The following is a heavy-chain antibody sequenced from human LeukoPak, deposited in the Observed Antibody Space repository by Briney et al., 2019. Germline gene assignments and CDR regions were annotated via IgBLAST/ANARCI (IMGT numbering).Heavy chain of an antibody. V-gene: IGHV3-66*01. CDR2: IFSAGGT. Sequence: QTGGSLRLSCAVSGATVSSNHMSWVRQPPGKGLEWVSAIFSAGGTYYADSVKGRFTLSRDISKNTLYLRMNSLRAEDTAVYYCVRDASWGQGTLVTVSS. CDR3: VRDAS. J-gene: IGHJ4*02. CDR1: GATVSSNH.